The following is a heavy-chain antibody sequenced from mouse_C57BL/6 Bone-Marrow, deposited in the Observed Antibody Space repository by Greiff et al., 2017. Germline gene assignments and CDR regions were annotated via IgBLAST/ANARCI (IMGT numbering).Heavy chain of an antibody. CDR2: ISSGSSTI. V-gene: IGHV5-17*01. J-gene: IGHJ1*03. D-gene: IGHD1-1*01. Sequence: EVHLVESGGGLVKPGGSLKLSCAASGFTFSDYGMHWVRQAPEKGLEWVAYISSGSSTIYYADTVKGRFTISRDNAKNTLFLQMTSLRSEDTAMYYCARCYGSSYDWYFDVWGTGTTVTVSS. CDR3: ARCYGSSYDWYFDV. CDR1: GFTFSDYG.